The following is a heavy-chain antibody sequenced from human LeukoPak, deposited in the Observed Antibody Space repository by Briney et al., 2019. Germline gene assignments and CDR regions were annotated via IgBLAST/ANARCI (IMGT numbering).Heavy chain of an antibody. CDR2: STPILVVA. Sequence: GSSVKISCKASGVTFSSDAISAGRQAPGHGRVWRGRSTPILVVANYAQKSQGRVTITADKSTSTPHMELSSLRSQATAVYYAARAGYSYGYVGSDAFDIWGQGQMVTVSS. V-gene: IGHV1-69*04. D-gene: IGHD5-18*01. J-gene: IGHJ3*02. CDR3: ARAGYSYGYVGSDAFDI. CDR1: GVTFSSDA.